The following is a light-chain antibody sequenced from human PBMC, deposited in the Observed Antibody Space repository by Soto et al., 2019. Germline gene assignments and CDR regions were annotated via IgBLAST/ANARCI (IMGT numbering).Light chain of an antibody. CDR3: QHYNNWLGT. V-gene: IGKV3-15*01. CDR1: QAISSN. CDR2: GAS. J-gene: IGKJ4*01. Sequence: EIVMTQSPATLSVSRGERATLSCRANQAISSNLAWYQQKLGQAPRLLIYGASTRATGIPARFSGSGSGTEFTLTISSLQSEEFAVDYCQHYNNWLGTFGGGTKVEIK.